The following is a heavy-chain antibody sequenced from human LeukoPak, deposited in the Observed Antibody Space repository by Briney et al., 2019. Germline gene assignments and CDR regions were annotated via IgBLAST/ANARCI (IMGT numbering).Heavy chain of an antibody. CDR1: GFTFGDYA. V-gene: IGHV3-49*04. Sequence: GGSLRLSCTASGFTFGDYAMTWVRQAPGKGLGWVGFIRSKAYGGTTEYAASMKGRFSISRDDSKTIAYLQMNSLKTEDTAVYYCTRDSESGDSFYYYGMDVWGQGTTVTVSS. J-gene: IGHJ6*02. CDR3: TRDSESGDSFYYYGMDV. D-gene: IGHD4-17*01. CDR2: IRSKAYGGTT.